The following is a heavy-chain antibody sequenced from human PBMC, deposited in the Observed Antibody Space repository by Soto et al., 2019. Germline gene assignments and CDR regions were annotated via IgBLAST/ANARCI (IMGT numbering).Heavy chain of an antibody. J-gene: IGHJ4*02. CDR3: ARALPRIATSWEGDY. Sequence: QVQLVQSGAEVKKPGASVKVSCKASGYTFTSYYVHWMRQAPGQGLEWMGIINPSGGSTSYAQKFQGRVTMTGDTSTNTVYRELSSLRSEDTAVYYCARALPRIATSWEGDYWGQGTLVTVSS. D-gene: IGHD6-13*01. CDR2: INPSGGST. CDR1: GYTFTSYY. V-gene: IGHV1-46*01.